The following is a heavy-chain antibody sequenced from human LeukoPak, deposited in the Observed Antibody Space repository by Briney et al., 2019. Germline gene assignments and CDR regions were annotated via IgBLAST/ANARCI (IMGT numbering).Heavy chain of an antibody. CDR2: IYYSGST. CDR3: ARNYYDSSGYFGGLNWFDP. CDR1: GGSISSSGYY. V-gene: IGHV4-61*05. Sequence: SETLSLTCTVSGGSISSSGYYWVWIRQPPGKGLEWIGYIYYSGSTNYNPSLKSRVTISVDTSKNQFSLKLSSVTAADTAVYYCARNYYDSSGYFGGLNWFDPWGQGTLVTVSS. J-gene: IGHJ5*02. D-gene: IGHD3-22*01.